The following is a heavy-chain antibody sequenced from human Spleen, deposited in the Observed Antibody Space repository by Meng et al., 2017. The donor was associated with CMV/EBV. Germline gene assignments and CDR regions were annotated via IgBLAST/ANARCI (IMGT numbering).Heavy chain of an antibody. D-gene: IGHD3-22*01. Sequence: GESLKISCAASGFMFSDYWMTWVRQAPGKGLEWVANIKQDGSEKYYVGSVKGRFSISRDNANKSLYLQMNSLRVEDTAVYYCARARRGIVAGLDSWGQGTLVTVSS. CDR3: ARARRGIVAGLDS. V-gene: IGHV3-7*01. CDR1: GFMFSDYW. J-gene: IGHJ4*02. CDR2: IKQDGSEK.